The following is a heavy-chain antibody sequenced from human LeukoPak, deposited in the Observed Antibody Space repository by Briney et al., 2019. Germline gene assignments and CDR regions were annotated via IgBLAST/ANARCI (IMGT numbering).Heavy chain of an antibody. CDR2: MYYSGST. Sequence: SETLSLTCTVSGGSISSYYWSWIRQPPGKGLEWIGNMYYSGSTNYNPSLKSRVTISGDTSKNQFSLKLNSVTAADTAEYYCARDRSYEAHWFDPWGQGTLVTVSS. D-gene: IGHD3-16*01. V-gene: IGHV4-59*01. CDR3: ARDRSYEAHWFDP. J-gene: IGHJ5*02. CDR1: GGSISSYY.